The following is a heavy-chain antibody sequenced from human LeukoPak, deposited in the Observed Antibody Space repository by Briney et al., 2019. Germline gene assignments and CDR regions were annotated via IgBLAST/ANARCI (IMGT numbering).Heavy chain of an antibody. J-gene: IGHJ5*02. CDR3: ARAPFGRNWFDP. Sequence: GGSLRLSCAASGFTFSSYSMNWVLQAPGKGLEWVSYISSSSSTIHYADSVKGRFTISRDNAKNSLYLQMNSLRAEDTAVYYCARAPFGRNWFDPWGQGTLVTVSS. CDR1: GFTFSSYS. D-gene: IGHD3-16*01. CDR2: ISSSSSTI. V-gene: IGHV3-48*01.